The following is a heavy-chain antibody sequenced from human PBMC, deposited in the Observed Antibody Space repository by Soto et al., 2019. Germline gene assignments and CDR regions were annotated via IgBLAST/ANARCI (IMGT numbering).Heavy chain of an antibody. CDR1: GYTFTSYD. CDR3: AKDSSRYNWNDDGNNWFDP. CDR2: MNPNSANT. D-gene: IGHD1-1*01. Sequence: ASVKVSCKASGYTFTSYDINWVRQATGQGLEWMGWMNPNSANTGYAQKFQGRVTMTRNTSISTAYMELSSLRTEDTALYYCAKDSSRYNWNDDGNNWFDPWGQGTLVTVSS. V-gene: IGHV1-8*01. J-gene: IGHJ5*02.